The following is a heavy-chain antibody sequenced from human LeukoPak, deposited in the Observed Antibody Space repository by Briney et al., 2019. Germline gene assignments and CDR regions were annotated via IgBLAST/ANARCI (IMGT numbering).Heavy chain of an antibody. V-gene: IGHV3-33*01. Sequence: GGSLRLSCAASGFTFSSYGMHWVRQAPGKGLEWVAVIWYDGSNKYYADSVKGRFTISRDNSKNTLYLQMNSLRAEDTAVYYCAREDPEYYFDYWGQGTLVTVSS. CDR3: AREDPEYYFDY. J-gene: IGHJ4*02. CDR2: IWYDGSNK. CDR1: GFTFSSYG.